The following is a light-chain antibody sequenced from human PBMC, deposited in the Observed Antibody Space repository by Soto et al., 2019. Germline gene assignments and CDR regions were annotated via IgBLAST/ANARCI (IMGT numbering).Light chain of an antibody. Sequence: EIVMTQSPATLSVSPWERATLSCMASQSVSSNLAWYQQKPGQAPRLLIYDASTRATGIPARFSGSGSGTEFTLTISSLQSEDFVVYYCQQYNNWRTFGQGTKVDIK. J-gene: IGKJ1*01. CDR2: DAS. CDR1: QSVSSN. CDR3: QQYNNWRT. V-gene: IGKV3-15*01.